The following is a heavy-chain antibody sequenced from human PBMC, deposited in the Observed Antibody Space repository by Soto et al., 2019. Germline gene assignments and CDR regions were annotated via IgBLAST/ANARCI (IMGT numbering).Heavy chain of an antibody. CDR2: SSTSNGDT. CDR1: GYTFTSYG. J-gene: IGHJ4*02. Sequence: QVQLVQSGAEVKKPGASVKVSCKTSGYTFTSYGITWVRQAPGQGLEWMGWSSTSNGDTNYVQKFQGRVTMTTDTSTGTGYMESRSLTSGDTAVYYCARNYTVPDYWGQGNLVTVSS. D-gene: IGHD3-10*01. V-gene: IGHV1-18*01. CDR3: ARNYTVPDY.